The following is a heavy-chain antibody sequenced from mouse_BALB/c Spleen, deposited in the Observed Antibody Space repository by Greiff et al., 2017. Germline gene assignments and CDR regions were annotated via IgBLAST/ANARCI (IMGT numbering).Heavy chain of an antibody. Sequence: EVQLVQSGPGLVKPSQSLSLTCTATGYSITSDYAWNWIRQFPGNKLEWMGYISYSGCTSYNTSLKSRISITRDTSKNQFFLQLNSVTTEDTATYYCARLNMDDWGEGTSVTVSS. V-gene: IGHV3-2*02. CDR3: ARLNMDD. CDR1: GYSITSDYA. J-gene: IGHJ4*01. CDR2: ISYSGCT.